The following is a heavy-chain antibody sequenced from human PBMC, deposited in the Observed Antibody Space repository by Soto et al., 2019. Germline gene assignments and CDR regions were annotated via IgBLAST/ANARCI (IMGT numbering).Heavy chain of an antibody. V-gene: IGHV4-34*01. CDR3: ARLVFNYYYMDV. CDR1: GGSFSGYY. J-gene: IGHJ6*03. D-gene: IGHD2-8*01. CDR2: INHSGST. Sequence: SETLSLTCAVYGGSFSGYYWSWIRQPPGKGLEWIGEINHSGSTNYNPSLKSRVTISVDTSKNQFSLKLSSVTAADTAVYYCARLVFNYYYMDVWGKGTTVTVSS.